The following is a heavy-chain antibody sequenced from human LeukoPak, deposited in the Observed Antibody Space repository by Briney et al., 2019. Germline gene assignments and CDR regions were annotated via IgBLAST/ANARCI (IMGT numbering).Heavy chain of an antibody. V-gene: IGHV3-11*03. CDR3: AAGTAADY. CDR1: GIPFSDFY. Sequence: GGSLRLSCVVSGIPFSDFYMNWIRQAPGKGLEWISYISSSSSYTDYAESVKGRFTISRDNAKSALYLQMNDLRVEDTAVYYCAAGTAADYWGQGTLVIVSS. D-gene: IGHD6-13*01. CDR2: ISSSSSYT. J-gene: IGHJ4*02.